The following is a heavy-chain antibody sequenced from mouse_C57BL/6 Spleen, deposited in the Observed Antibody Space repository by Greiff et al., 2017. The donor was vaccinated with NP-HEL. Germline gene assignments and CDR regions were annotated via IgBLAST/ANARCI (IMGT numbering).Heavy chain of an antibody. V-gene: IGHV1-7*01. CDR3: ARGGTTVVGGYYFDY. Sequence: QVQLKESGAELAKPGASVKLSCKASGYTFTSYWMHWVKQRPGQGLEWIGYINPSSGYTKYHQKFKDKATLTADKSSSTAYMQLRSLTYEDSAVYYCARGGTTVVGGYYFDYWGQGTTLTVSS. CDR1: GYTFTSYW. J-gene: IGHJ2*01. D-gene: IGHD1-1*01. CDR2: INPSSGYT.